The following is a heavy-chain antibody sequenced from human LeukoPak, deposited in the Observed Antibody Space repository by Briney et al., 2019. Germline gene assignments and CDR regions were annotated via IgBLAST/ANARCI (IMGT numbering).Heavy chain of an antibody. J-gene: IGHJ5*02. CDR1: GFIFKNYW. Sequence: TGGSLRLSCAASGFIFKNYWMSWVRQAPGKGLAWVASIRPDGSGYFHMDSVKGRFTISRDNAEKSLSLQMNSLRAEDTAIYYCARLMGGVTTYDLWGQGTLVTVSS. V-gene: IGHV3-7*01. CDR3: ARLMGGVTTYDL. CDR2: IRPDGSGY. D-gene: IGHD4-11*01.